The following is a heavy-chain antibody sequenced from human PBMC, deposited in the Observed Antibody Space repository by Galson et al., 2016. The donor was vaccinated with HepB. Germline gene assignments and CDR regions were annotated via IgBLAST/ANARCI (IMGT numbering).Heavy chain of an antibody. J-gene: IGHJ4*02. D-gene: IGHD3-10*01. CDR1: GGSFSGYY. V-gene: IGHV4-34*01. CDR2: VSHSGNT. Sequence: SETLSLTCAVYGGSFSGYYWNWIRQPPGKGLEWIGEVSHSGNTQYNPSLTSRVTMSVDKSKNQFLLKLTSVTAADTAMYYCARELSGSGLIDYWGQGTLVTVSS. CDR3: ARELSGSGLIDY.